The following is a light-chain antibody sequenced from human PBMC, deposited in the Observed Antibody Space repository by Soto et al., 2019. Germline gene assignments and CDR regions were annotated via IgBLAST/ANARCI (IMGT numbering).Light chain of an antibody. J-gene: IGLJ3*02. CDR2: GVT. Sequence: QSVLTQPASVSGSPGQSISISCTGTSSDVGVHNFVSWYQHHPGKAPKVLIYGVTNRPSGVSNRFSGSKSGNTASLTISGLQAEDEADYYCCSYTTTYTWVFGGGTKMTVL. V-gene: IGLV2-14*01. CDR1: SSDVGVHNF. CDR3: CSYTTTYTWV.